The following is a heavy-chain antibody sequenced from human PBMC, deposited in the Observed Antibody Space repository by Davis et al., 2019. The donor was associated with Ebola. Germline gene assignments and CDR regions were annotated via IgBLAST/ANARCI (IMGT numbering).Heavy chain of an antibody. CDR1: GFTFSSYG. D-gene: IGHD3-10*01. CDR3: ARDLRGLMVQGVPLDY. CDR2: IWYDGSNK. V-gene: IGHV3-33*01. J-gene: IGHJ4*02. Sequence: GGSLRLSCAASGFTFSSYGMHWVRQAPGKGLEWVAVIWYDGSNKYYADSVKGRFTISRDNSKNTLYLQMNSLRAEDTAVYYCARDLRGLMVQGVPLDYWGQGTLVTVSS.